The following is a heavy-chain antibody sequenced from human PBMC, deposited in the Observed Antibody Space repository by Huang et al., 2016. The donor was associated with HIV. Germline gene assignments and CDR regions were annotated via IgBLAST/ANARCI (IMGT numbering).Heavy chain of an antibody. D-gene: IGHD6-13*01. CDR1: GYTFTSYA. CDR3: ARGLYSSSWAPFDD. CDR2: INTNTGNP. V-gene: IGHV7-4-1*02. Sequence: QVQLVQSGSELKKPGASVKVSCKASGYTFTSYAMNWVRQDPGQGLEWMGWINTNTGNPTYAQDFTGRFVFSLDTTVSTADLQISSLKAEDTAVYYCARGLYSSSWAPFDDWGQGTLVTGSS. J-gene: IGHJ4*02.